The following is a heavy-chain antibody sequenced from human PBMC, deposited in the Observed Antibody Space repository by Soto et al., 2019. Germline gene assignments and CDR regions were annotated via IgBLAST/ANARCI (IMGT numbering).Heavy chain of an antibody. D-gene: IGHD5-12*01. CDR3: ARAPRGRDGMDV. CDR1: GCTFSGYY. V-gene: IGHV3-11*05. CDR2: ISSSSSYT. Sequence: PWVTLRLSCAASGCTFSGYYMSWIRQAPGKGLEWVSYISSSSSYTNYADSVNGRFTISGDNAKNSLYQQINSLRAEDTAVYYCARAPRGRDGMDVWRQGTTVTVSS. J-gene: IGHJ6*02.